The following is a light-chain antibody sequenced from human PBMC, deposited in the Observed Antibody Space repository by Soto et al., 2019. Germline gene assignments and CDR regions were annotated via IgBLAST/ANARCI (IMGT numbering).Light chain of an antibody. CDR1: RSLTTNY. Sequence: EIVLTQSPGTLSLSPGERATLSCRASRSLTTNYLAWYQQKPGQAPRLLIYGASSRADGIPKRFSGSGSGTDFTLTISRLEPEDFAVYYCQQYGDSPWTFGQGTKGDIK. J-gene: IGKJ1*01. V-gene: IGKV3-20*01. CDR2: GAS. CDR3: QQYGDSPWT.